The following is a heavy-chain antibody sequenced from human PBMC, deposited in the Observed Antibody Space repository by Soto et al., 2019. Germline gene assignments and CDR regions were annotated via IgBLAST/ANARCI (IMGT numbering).Heavy chain of an antibody. CDR3: ARDRYLDSYAFDS. D-gene: IGHD3-9*01. J-gene: IGHJ4*02. CDR1: GFSFSSYA. V-gene: IGHV3-30-3*01. Sequence: QVQLVESGGGVVQPGRSLRLSCAASGFSFSSYAMHWVRQVPGKGLEWVSVISFEGNDKYYADSGKGRFTISRDENDNTMYLQMNSLRPEDTAVYYCARDRYLDSYAFDSWGQGTLVTVSS. CDR2: ISFEGNDK.